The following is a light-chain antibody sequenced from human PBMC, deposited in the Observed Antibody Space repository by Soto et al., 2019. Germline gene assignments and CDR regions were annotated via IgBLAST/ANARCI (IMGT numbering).Light chain of an antibody. J-gene: IGKJ4*01. CDR3: QQLHSYPLT. V-gene: IGKV1-9*01. Sequence: IPLTQSPSSLSASVGDRVTITCRASQGISSNLAWYQQKPGNVPKLLIYAASTLQSVVPSRFSGSGSGTDFTLTISILQPEDFANYYCQQLHSYPLTFGGGTRVEIK. CDR2: AAS. CDR1: QGISSN.